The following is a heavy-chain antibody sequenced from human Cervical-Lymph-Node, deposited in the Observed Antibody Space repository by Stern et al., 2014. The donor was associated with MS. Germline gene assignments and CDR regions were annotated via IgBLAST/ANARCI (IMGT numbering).Heavy chain of an antibody. V-gene: IGHV3-33*01. CDR2: AWYDGSTA. CDR1: GFTFSSYG. CDR3: ARGHIPYAYNYLFDY. D-gene: IGHD5-24*01. J-gene: IGHJ4*02. Sequence: DQLVESGGGVVPPGTSLRLSCAASGFTFSSYGMHWVRQAPGTGLECVALAWYDGSTAYYTNSVKGRFTISRDNSKNTLSLQMNSLTAEDTAVYYCARGHIPYAYNYLFDYWGQGTLVTVSS.